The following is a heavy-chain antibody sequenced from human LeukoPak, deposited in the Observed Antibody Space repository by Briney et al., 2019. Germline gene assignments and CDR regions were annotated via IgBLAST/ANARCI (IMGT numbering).Heavy chain of an antibody. Sequence: PSETLSLTCTVSGASISDYYWSWIRQPPGKGLEWIGYIYYSGSTNYNPPLKSRVTISVDRSKNQFSLKLSSVTAADTAVYYCAGYSSSWYRFDYWGQGTLVTVSS. D-gene: IGHD6-13*01. CDR1: GASISDYY. CDR2: IYYSGST. CDR3: AGYSSSWYRFDY. J-gene: IGHJ4*02. V-gene: IGHV4-59*12.